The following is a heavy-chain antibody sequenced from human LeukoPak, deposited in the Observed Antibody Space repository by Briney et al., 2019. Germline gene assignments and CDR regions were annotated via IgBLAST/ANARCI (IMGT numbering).Heavy chain of an antibody. CDR1: GGSISSSSYY. D-gene: IGHD1-26*01. CDR2: IYYRGST. Sequence: PSETLSLTCTVSGGSISSSSYYWGWIRQPPGKGLEWIGSIYYRGSTYYNPSLKSRVTISVDTSKNQFSLKLSSVTAADTAVYYCAPFPVGATHLEEPYYFDYWGQGTLVTVSS. CDR3: APFPVGATHLEEPYYFDY. V-gene: IGHV4-39*07. J-gene: IGHJ4*02.